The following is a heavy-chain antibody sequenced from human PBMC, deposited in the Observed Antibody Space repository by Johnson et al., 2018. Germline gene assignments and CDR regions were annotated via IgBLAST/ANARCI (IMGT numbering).Heavy chain of an antibody. D-gene: IGHD3-22*01. CDR3: ARDWLGGFDSSGYYPEYFQH. CDR1: GFTVSSNY. J-gene: IGHJ1*01. CDR2: IYSGGST. V-gene: IGHV3-66*02. Sequence: VQLVQSGGGLVQPGGSLRLSCAASGFTVSSNYMSWVRQAPGKGLEWVSVIYSGGSTYYADSVKGRFTISRDNSKNTRYLQMNSLRAEDTAVYYCARDWLGGFDSSGYYPEYFQHWGQGTLVTVSS.